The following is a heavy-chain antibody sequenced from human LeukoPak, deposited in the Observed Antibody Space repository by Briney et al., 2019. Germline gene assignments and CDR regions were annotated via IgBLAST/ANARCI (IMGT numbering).Heavy chain of an antibody. J-gene: IGHJ4*02. CDR2: ISGSGGST. CDR3: ARGMGIAAAGAYFDY. CDR1: GFTFDDYG. V-gene: IGHV3-23*01. D-gene: IGHD6-13*01. Sequence: GGSLRLSCAASGFTFDDYGMSWVRQAPGKGLEWVSAISGSGGSTYYADSVKGRFTISRDNSKNTLYLQMNSLRAEDTAVYYCARGMGIAAAGAYFDYWGQGTLVTVSS.